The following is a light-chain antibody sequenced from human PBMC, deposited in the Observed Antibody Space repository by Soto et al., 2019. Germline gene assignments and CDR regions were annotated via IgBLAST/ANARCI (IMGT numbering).Light chain of an antibody. CDR3: PQYGSSGT. Sequence: EIVLTQSPGTLSLSPGERATLSCRASKSVSNNYLAWYQQKPGQAPRLLIYGASNRATGIPDRFSGSGSGTDFTLTISRLEPEDFAVYYCPQYGSSGTFGQGTKVDI. J-gene: IGKJ1*01. CDR2: GAS. V-gene: IGKV3-20*01. CDR1: KSVSNNY.